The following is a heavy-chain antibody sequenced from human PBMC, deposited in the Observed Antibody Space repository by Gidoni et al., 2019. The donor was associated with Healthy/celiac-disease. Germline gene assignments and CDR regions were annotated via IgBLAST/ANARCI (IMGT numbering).Heavy chain of an antibody. CDR2: IKQDGSEK. D-gene: IGHD6-6*01. J-gene: IGHJ6*03. V-gene: IGHV3-7*03. CDR3: ARKWSEQLVHYYYYYMDV. Sequence: EVQLVESGGGLVQPGGSLRLSCAASGFTFSSYWMSWVRQAPGKGLEWVANIKQDGSEKYYVDSVKGRFTISRDNAKNSLYLQMNSLRAEDTAVYYCARKWSEQLVHYYYYYMDVWGKGTTVTVSS. CDR1: GFTFSSYW.